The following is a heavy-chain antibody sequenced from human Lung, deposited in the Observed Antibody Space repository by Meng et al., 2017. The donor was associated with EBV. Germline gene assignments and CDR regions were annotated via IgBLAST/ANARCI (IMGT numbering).Heavy chain of an antibody. Sequence: HNTFMHLGPPLVKPTQTLHMSFTFSGFSLPVRGGGVGWIRQRPGKALEWLAVIYWDDDKRYRPSLKSRLTITKDTSKNQVVLTMTNMDPVDAATYYCAHIIAARPFDYWGQGTLVTVSS. CDR1: GFSLPVRGGG. CDR3: AHIIAARPFDY. V-gene: IGHV2-5*02. J-gene: IGHJ4*02. D-gene: IGHD6-6*01. CDR2: IYWDDDK.